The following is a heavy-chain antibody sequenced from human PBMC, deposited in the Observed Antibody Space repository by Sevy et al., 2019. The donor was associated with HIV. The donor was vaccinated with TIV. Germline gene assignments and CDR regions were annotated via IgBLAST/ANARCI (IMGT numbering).Heavy chain of an antibody. CDR3: ARGTVEQLVGRAVGKTYYYYYYGMDV. CDR1: GGSISSYY. CDR2: IYYSGST. Sequence: SETLSLTCTVSGGSISSYYWSWIRQPPGKGLEWIGYIYYSGSTNYNPSLKCRVTISVDTSKNQFSLKLSSVTAADTAVYYCARGTVEQLVGRAVGKTYYYYYYGMDVWGQGTTVTVSS. D-gene: IGHD6-6*01. J-gene: IGHJ6*02. V-gene: IGHV4-59*12.